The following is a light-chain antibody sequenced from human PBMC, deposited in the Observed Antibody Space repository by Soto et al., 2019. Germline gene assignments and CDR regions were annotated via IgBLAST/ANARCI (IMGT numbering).Light chain of an antibody. J-gene: IGKJ1*01. CDR1: QSISTW. CDR3: QQYNSHLRT. Sequence: DIQMTQSPSTLSASVGDRVTITCRASQSISTWLAWYQQKPGTAPKLLIYDASSLESGVPLRFTGGGSGTEFTLTFSSLEPDDFATYYCQQYNSHLRTFGQGTKVEIK. CDR2: DAS. V-gene: IGKV1-5*01.